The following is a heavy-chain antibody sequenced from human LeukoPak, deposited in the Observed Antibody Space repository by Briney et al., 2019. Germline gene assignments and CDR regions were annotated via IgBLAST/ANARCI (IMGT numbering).Heavy chain of an antibody. CDR3: ARALDSRESFDY. D-gene: IGHD3-10*01. V-gene: IGHV1-69*05. Sequence: SVKVSCKASGGTFSSYAISWVRQAPGQRLEWMGRIIPIFGTANYAQKFQGRVTITTDESTSTAYMELSSLRSEDTAVYYCARALDSRESFDYWGQGTLVTVSS. CDR2: IIPIFGTA. CDR1: GGTFSSYA. J-gene: IGHJ4*02.